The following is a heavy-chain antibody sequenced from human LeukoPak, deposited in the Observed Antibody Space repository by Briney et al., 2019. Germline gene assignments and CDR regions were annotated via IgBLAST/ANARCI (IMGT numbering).Heavy chain of an antibody. V-gene: IGHV3-48*03. CDR1: GFTFSTYE. J-gene: IGHJ6*02. CDR3: AREYSGSSGYYGMDV. CDR2: ISSSGRTL. Sequence: GGSLRLSCGASGFTFSTYEMNWVRQAPGKGLEWLSKISSSGRTLDYADSVKGRFTISRDNAKNLLYLQMNSLRVEDTALYYCAREYSGSSGYYGMDVWGQGTTVTVSS. D-gene: IGHD6-6*01.